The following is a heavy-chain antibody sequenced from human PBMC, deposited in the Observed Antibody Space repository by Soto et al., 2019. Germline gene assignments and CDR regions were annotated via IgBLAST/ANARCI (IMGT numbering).Heavy chain of an antibody. J-gene: IGHJ4*02. CDR2: ISGSGGST. Sequence: EVQLLESGGGLVQPGGSLRLSCAASGFTFSSYAMSWVRQAPGKGLEWVSAISGSGGSTYYADSVKGRFTISRDNSKNTLYLQMNSLRAEDTAVYYCAKKALNDIITFPGGPYYFDYWGQGTLVTVSS. CDR1: GFTFSSYA. CDR3: AKKALNDIITFPGGPYYFDY. V-gene: IGHV3-23*01. D-gene: IGHD3-16*01.